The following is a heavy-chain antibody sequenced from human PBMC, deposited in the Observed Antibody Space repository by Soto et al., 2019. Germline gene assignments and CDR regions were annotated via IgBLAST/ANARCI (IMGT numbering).Heavy chain of an antibody. CDR1: GFTFSGYG. Sequence: GGSLRLSCAASGFTFSGYGMHWVRQAPGKGLEWVAMIWYDGSKKYYLDSVKGRFTVSRDNSKNTLYLQMNSLRAEDTAVYYCGRDRGSNDLLTGYFDSWSQGSLVTVSS. J-gene: IGHJ4*02. V-gene: IGHV3-33*01. D-gene: IGHD3-9*01. CDR3: GRDRGSNDLLTGYFDS. CDR2: IWYDGSKK.